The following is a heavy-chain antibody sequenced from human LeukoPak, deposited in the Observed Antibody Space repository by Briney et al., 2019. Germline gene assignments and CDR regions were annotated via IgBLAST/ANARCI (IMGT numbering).Heavy chain of an antibody. Sequence: GGSLRLSCAASGFTFSSYWMSWVRQAPGKGPEWVANIKQDGSEKYYVDSVKGRFTISRDNAKNSLYLQMNSLRAEDTAVYYCARVLGFEYYYYYYMDVWGKGTTVTVSS. J-gene: IGHJ6*03. CDR2: IKQDGSEK. V-gene: IGHV3-7*01. CDR1: GFTFSSYW. D-gene: IGHD6-13*01. CDR3: ARVLGFEYYYYYYMDV.